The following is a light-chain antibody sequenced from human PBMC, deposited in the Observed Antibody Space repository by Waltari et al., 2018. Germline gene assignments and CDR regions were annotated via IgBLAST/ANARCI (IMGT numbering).Light chain of an antibody. CDR2: VSSDGSH. CDR1: SGHSSYA. CDR3: QTWGTDTVV. Sequence: QLVLTQSPSASASLGASVKLTCTLSSGHSSYAIAWLQQQPEKGPRYLMKVSSDGSHSRGDVSPDRFSGSSSGTERYLSISRRQYEDEADYYCQTWGTDTVVFGGGTKLTVL. J-gene: IGLJ2*01. V-gene: IGLV4-69*01.